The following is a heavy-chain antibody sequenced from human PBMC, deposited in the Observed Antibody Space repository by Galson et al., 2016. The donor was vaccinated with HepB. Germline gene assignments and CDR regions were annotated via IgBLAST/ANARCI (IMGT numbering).Heavy chain of an antibody. CDR1: GYSFTRFW. D-gene: IGHD3-10*01. J-gene: IGHJ5*02. Sequence: SGAEVKRPGESLNISCQGSGYSFTRFWIGWVRQMPGEGLEWMGIIYPGDSETTYSPSFQGQVTMSADKSITTAYLQWKTLKVSDSALYYCVRLSGGFGTGSYFIGAHVDLWSQGTLVTVSS. CDR3: VRLSGGFGTGSYFIGAHVDL. CDR2: IYPGDSET. V-gene: IGHV5-51*01.